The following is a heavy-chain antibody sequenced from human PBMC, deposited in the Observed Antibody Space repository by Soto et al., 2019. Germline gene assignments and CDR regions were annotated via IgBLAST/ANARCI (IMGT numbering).Heavy chain of an antibody. CDR3: GRDKRGSYHSYYCYDGMDV. V-gene: IGHV1-18*01. CDR1: GYTFTSYG. CDR2: ISAYNGNT. Sequence: QVQLVQSGAEVKKPGASVKVSCKASGYTFTSYGISWVRQAPGQGLEWMGWISAYNGNTNYAQKLQGRVTMTTDTSTSTAYMELRSLRSDDTAVYYCGRDKRGSYHSYYCYDGMDVWGQGTTVTVSS. J-gene: IGHJ6*02. D-gene: IGHD1-26*01.